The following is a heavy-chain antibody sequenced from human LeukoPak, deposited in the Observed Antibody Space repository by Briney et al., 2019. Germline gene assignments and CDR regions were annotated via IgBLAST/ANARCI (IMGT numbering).Heavy chain of an antibody. Sequence: GASVKVSCKASGYTFTSYDINWVRPATGQGLEWMGWISAYNGNTNYAQKLQGRVTMTTDTSTSTAYMELRSLRSDDTAVYYCARFVSNWFDPWGQGTLVTVSS. V-gene: IGHV1-18*01. J-gene: IGHJ5*02. D-gene: IGHD6-6*01. CDR1: GYTFTSYD. CDR2: ISAYNGNT. CDR3: ARFVSNWFDP.